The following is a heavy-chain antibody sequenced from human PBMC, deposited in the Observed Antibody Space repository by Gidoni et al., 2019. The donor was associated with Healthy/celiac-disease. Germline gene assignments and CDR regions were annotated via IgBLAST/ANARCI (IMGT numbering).Heavy chain of an antibody. D-gene: IGHD2-21*02. CDR3: ARFVAGGNSPYYYYYMDV. J-gene: IGHJ6*03. CDR2: ISAYNGNT. Sequence: QVQLVQSGAEVKKPGASVKVSCKASGYTFTSYGISWVRQAPGQGLEWMGWISAYNGNTNYAQKLQGRLTMTTDTSTSTAYMELRSLRSDDTAVYYCARFVAGGNSPYYYYYMDVWGKGTTVTVSS. CDR1: GYTFTSYG. V-gene: IGHV1-18*01.